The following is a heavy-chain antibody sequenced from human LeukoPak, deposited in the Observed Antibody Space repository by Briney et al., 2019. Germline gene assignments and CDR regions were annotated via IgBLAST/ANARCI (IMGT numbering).Heavy chain of an antibody. CDR3: AREVVVVPAAIGGSGFDP. CDR1: GGSISSSSYY. J-gene: IGHJ5*02. Sequence: PSETLSLTCTVSGGSISSSSYYWGWIRQPPGKGLEWIGSIYYSGSTYYNPSLKSRVTISVDTSKNQFSLKLSSVTAADTAVYYCAREVVVVPAAIGGSGFDPWGQGTLVTVSS. D-gene: IGHD2-2*01. V-gene: IGHV4-39*07. CDR2: IYYSGST.